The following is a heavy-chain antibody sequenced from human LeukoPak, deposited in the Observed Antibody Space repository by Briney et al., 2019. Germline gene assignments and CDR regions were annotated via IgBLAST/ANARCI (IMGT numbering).Heavy chain of an antibody. J-gene: IGHJ4*02. CDR2: IYHSGST. CDR1: GFIFSNYN. V-gene: IGHV4-38-2*01. D-gene: IGHD5-12*01. Sequence: PGGSLRLSCVASGFIFSNYNMNWVRQSPGKGLEWIGSIYHSGSTYYNPSLKSRVTISVDTSKNQFSLKLSSVTAADTAVYYCAKEKLSGYDFGFSDYWGQGTLVTVSS. CDR3: AKEKLSGYDFGFSDY.